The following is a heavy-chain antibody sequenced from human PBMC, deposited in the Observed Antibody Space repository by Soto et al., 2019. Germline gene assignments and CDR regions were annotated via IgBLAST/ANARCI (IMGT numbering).Heavy chain of an antibody. D-gene: IGHD3-22*01. V-gene: IGHV3-30-3*01. J-gene: IGHJ4*02. CDR2: ISYDGSKK. Sequence: GGSLRLSCAASGFTFSSYAIHWFRHAPGKGLEWVSVISYDGSKKYYADSVKGRFTISRDNSKNTLYLQMDSLRAEDTAVYYCARDYDAYRGYFDYWGQGTLVTVSS. CDR3: ARDYDAYRGYFDY. CDR1: GFTFSSYA.